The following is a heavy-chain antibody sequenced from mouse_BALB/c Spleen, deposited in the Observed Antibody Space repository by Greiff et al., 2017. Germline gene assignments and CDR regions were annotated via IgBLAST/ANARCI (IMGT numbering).Heavy chain of an antibody. Sequence: EVQLVESGGGLVKLGGSLKLSCAASGFTFSSYYMSWVRQTPEKRLELVAAINSNGGSTYYPDTVKGRFTISRDNAKNTLYLQMSSLKSEDTALYYCARFSYYDAMDYWGQGTSVTVSS. CDR1: GFTFSSYY. V-gene: IGHV5-6-2*01. J-gene: IGHJ4*01. CDR3: ARFSYYDAMDY. CDR2: INSNGGST. D-gene: IGHD2-10*01.